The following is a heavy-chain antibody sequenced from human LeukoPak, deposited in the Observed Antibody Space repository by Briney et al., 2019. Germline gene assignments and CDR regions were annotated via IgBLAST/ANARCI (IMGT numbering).Heavy chain of an antibody. CDR2: IYYSGST. Sequence: SETLSLTCTVSGGSISSSSYYWGWIRQPPGKGLEWIGSIYYSGSTYYNPSLKSRVTISVDTSKSQFSLKLSSVTAADTAVYYCARLCLVRASEIDYWGQGTLVTVSS. V-gene: IGHV4-39*01. CDR3: ARLCLVRASEIDY. J-gene: IGHJ4*02. CDR1: GGSISSSSYY. D-gene: IGHD4/OR15-4a*01.